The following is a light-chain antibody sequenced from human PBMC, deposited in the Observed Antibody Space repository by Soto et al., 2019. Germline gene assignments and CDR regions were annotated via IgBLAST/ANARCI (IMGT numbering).Light chain of an antibody. J-gene: IGLJ2*01. CDR3: SSYTSSISVI. CDR1: SSDVGGYNY. Sequence: QSALTQPASVSGSPGQSIAISCTGTSSDVGGYNYVSWYQQHPGKAPKLIIYDVSNRPSGLSNRFSGSKSGNTASLTISGLQAEDEADYYCSSYTSSISVILGRGTQLTVL. V-gene: IGLV2-14*01. CDR2: DVS.